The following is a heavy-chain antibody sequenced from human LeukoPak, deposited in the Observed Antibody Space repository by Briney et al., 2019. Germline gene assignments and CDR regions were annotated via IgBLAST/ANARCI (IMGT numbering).Heavy chain of an antibody. V-gene: IGHV4-34*01. Sequence: SETLSLTCAVYDKSGSGYYWTWFRQVPGKGLEWIGEIDQSGSTNYDPSLKRRVIISVDTSKSQFSLKMTSVTAADTGLYYCARGVDYWGQGTVVTVSS. CDR3: ARGVDY. CDR2: IDQSGST. CDR1: DKSGSGYY. J-gene: IGHJ4*02.